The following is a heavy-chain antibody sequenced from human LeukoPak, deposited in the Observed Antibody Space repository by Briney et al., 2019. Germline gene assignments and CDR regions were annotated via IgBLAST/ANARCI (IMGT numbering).Heavy chain of an antibody. CDR2: INPNSGGT. Sequence: ASVTVSCKASGYTFTGYYMHWVRQAPGQGLEWMGWINPNSGGTNYAQKFQGRVTMTRDTSISTAYMELSRLRSDDTAVYYCASGRYSSSWYYFDYWGQGTLVTVSS. D-gene: IGHD6-13*01. J-gene: IGHJ4*02. CDR3: ASGRYSSSWYYFDY. V-gene: IGHV1-2*02. CDR1: GYTFTGYY.